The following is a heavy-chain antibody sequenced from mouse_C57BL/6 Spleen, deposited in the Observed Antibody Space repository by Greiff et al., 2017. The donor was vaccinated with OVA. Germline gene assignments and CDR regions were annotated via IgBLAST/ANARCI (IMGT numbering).Heavy chain of an antibody. Sequence: VQLQQSGPELVKPGASVKISCKASGYSFTDYNMNWVKQSNGKSLEWIGVINPNYGTTSYNQKFKGKATLTVDQSSSTAYMQLNSLTSEDSAIYYCARSGIYYGNYEGWYFDVWGTGTTVTVSS. J-gene: IGHJ1*03. CDR3: ARSGIYYGNYEGWYFDV. CDR1: GYSFTDYN. D-gene: IGHD2-1*01. CDR2: INPNYGTT. V-gene: IGHV1-39*01.